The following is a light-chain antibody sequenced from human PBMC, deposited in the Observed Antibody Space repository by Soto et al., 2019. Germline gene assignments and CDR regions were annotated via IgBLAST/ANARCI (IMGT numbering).Light chain of an antibody. Sequence: DIQMTQSPSSLSASVGDRVTITCRASQSISSYLNWYQQKPGKAPKLLIYDGYTLESGVPSRVSGSGSGTEFTLTIGSLQPDDFANYYCQQYDTYFRYTFGQGTKVDIK. CDR3: QQYDTYFRYT. CDR1: QSISSY. CDR2: DGY. J-gene: IGKJ2*01. V-gene: IGKV1-39*01.